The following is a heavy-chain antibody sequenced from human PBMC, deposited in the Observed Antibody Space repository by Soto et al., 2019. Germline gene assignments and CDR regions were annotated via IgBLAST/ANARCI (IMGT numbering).Heavy chain of an antibody. CDR2: ISYDGTNK. V-gene: IGHV3-30*19. Sequence: PWSSLRLSCAASGLTFSSYGMNWVRQAPGTGPEWVALISYDGTNKFYADSVKVRFTISRDNSKSTLYLQVDSLRPEDAAVYYCARDPKTSGGQHWAFNYFDSWGQGILVTVSS. D-gene: IGHD7-27*01. CDR3: ARDPKTSGGQHWAFNYFDS. CDR1: GLTFSSYG. J-gene: IGHJ4*02.